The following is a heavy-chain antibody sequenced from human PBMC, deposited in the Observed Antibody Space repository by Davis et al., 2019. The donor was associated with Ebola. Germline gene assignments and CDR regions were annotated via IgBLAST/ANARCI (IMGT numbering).Heavy chain of an antibody. CDR2: IYYSGST. D-gene: IGHD2-15*01. Sequence: MPSETLSLTCTVSGGSISSSSYSWGWIRQPPGKGLEWIGSIYYSGSTYYNPSLKSRVTISVDTSKNQFSLKLSSVTAADTAVYYCASMVGGYRCSGGSCYSPWYFDLWGRGTLVTVSS. J-gene: IGHJ2*01. V-gene: IGHV4-39*01. CDR3: ASMVGGYRCSGGSCYSPWYFDL. CDR1: GGSISSSSYS.